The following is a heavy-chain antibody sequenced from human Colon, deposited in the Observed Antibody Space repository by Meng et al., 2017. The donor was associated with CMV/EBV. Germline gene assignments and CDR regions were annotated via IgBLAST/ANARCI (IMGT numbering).Heavy chain of an antibody. CDR3: VREGQTGPTVYFQH. J-gene: IGHJ1*01. D-gene: IGHD4-17*01. CDR1: CYPCTPYG. Sequence: VRRARYGCGEKNPGASVTVSCTASCYPCTPYGNGWGQQARGQGLEGMGWISDDSGDKKYEKNAQNRATMTRDTSTSTAYMDLTSLRSDDTAIYYCVREGQTGPTVYFQHWGQGPLVTVSS. CDR2: ISDDSGDK. V-gene: IGHV1-18*01.